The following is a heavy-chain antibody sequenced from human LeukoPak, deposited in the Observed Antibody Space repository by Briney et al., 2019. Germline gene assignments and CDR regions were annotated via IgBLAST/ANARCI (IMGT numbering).Heavy chain of an antibody. D-gene: IGHD3-10*01. CDR1: GFTFSSSW. CDR2: INTDGKTT. Sequence: GGSLRLSCAASGFTFSSSWMHWVRQVPGQGLVWVSRINTDGKTTTYADSVKGRFTITRDNTKNTLYLQMNSLSAEDTALYYCARDEAYYYGSGSDRNYYYGMDVWGQGTTVTVSS. CDR3: ARDEAYYYGSGSDRNYYYGMDV. J-gene: IGHJ6*02. V-gene: IGHV3-74*01.